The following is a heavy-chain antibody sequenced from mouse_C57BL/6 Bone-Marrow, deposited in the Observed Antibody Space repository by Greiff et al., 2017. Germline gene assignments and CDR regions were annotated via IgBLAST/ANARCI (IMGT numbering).Heavy chain of an antibody. CDR3: ARKGDYYGSSPLAY. D-gene: IGHD1-1*01. V-gene: IGHV1-64*01. CDR2: IHPNSGST. J-gene: IGHJ3*01. CDR1: GYTFTSYW. Sequence: VQLQQSGAELVKPGASVKLSCKASGYTFTSYWMHWVKQRPGQGLEWIGMIHPNSGSTNYNEKFKSKATLTVDKSSSTANMQLSSLTSEDSAVYYCARKGDYYGSSPLAYWGQGTLVTVSA.